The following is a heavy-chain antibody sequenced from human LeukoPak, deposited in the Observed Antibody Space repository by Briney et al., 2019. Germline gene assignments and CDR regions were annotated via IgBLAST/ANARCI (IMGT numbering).Heavy chain of an antibody. Sequence: GASVKVSCKASGYTFTSYYMHWVRQAPGQGLEWMGIINPSGGSTSYAQKFQGRVTMTRDMSTSTVYMELSSLRSEDTAVYYCARDLSQERGYSYGRGRTQQLYYYYYYMDVWGKGTTVTVSS. J-gene: IGHJ6*03. V-gene: IGHV1-46*01. CDR2: INPSGGST. CDR1: GYTFTSYY. D-gene: IGHD5-18*01. CDR3: ARDLSQERGYSYGRGRTQQLYYYYYYMDV.